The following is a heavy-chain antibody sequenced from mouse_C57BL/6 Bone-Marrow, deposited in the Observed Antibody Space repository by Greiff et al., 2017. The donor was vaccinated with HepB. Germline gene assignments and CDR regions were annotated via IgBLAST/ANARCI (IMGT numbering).Heavy chain of an antibody. J-gene: IGHJ4*01. Sequence: EVQLQESGGGLVQPGGSLKLSCAASGFTFSDYGMAWVRQAPRKGPEWVAFISNLAYSIYYADTVTGRFTISRENAKNTLYLEMSSLRSEDTAMYYCAMHDERGAMDYWGQGTSVTVSS. CDR2: ISNLAYSI. D-gene: IGHD2-3*01. CDR1: GFTFSDYG. V-gene: IGHV5-15*01. CDR3: AMHDERGAMDY.